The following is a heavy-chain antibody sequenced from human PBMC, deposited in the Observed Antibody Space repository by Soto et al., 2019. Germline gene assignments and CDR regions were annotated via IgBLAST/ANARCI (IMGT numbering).Heavy chain of an antibody. CDR1: GGTFSSYA. CDR3: ARDRRIVVVVAATNTEYYYYGMDV. V-gene: IGHV1-69*13. D-gene: IGHD2-15*01. CDR2: IIPIFGTA. Sequence: SVKVSCKASGGTFSSYAISWVRQAPGQGLEWMGGIIPIFGTANYAQKFQGRVTITADESTSTAYMELSSLRSEDTAVYYCARDRRIVVVVAATNTEYYYYGMDVWGQGTTVTVSS. J-gene: IGHJ6*02.